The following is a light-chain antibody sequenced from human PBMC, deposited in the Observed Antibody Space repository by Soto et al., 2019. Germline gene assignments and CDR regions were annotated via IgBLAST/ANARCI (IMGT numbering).Light chain of an antibody. CDR3: QQYNNWPRT. CDR1: QSVTSN. J-gene: IGKJ5*01. CDR2: GAS. V-gene: IGKV3-15*01. Sequence: EVVMTQSPATLSVSPGERATLSCRASQSVTSNLAWYQQKPGQTPRLLIYGASTKATGIPARFSGSGSGTVFTLTINSLQSEDFAVYYCQQYNNWPRTFGQGTRLEI.